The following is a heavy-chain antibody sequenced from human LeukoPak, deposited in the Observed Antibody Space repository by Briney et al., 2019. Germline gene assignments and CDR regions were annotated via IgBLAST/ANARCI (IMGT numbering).Heavy chain of an antibody. V-gene: IGHV4-39*07. CDR3: VGGGHGYYFDS. Sequence: PSETLSLTCTVSGGSISSSSYYWGWIRQPPGKGLEWIGSIYYSGSTYYNPPLKSRVTISVDTSKNQFSLKLSSVTAADTAVYYCVGGGHGYYFDSWGQGTLVTVSS. CDR2: IYYSGST. J-gene: IGHJ4*02. CDR1: GGSISSSSYY. D-gene: IGHD3-16*01.